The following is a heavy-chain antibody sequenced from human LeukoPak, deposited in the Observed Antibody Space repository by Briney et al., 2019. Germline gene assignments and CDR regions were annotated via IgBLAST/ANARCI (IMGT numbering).Heavy chain of an antibody. J-gene: IGHJ4*02. D-gene: IGHD3-22*01. CDR2: IRSKANNYAT. V-gene: IGHV3-73*01. CDR3: TRRNKDDSRGYYYD. CDR1: GFTFSGSA. Sequence: PGGSLKLSCAASGFTFSGSAMHWVRQASGKGLEWVGRIRSKANNYATAYAASVKGRFTISREDSKNTAYLQMNSLKTEDTAVYYCTRRNKDDSRGYYYDWGQGTLVTVSS.